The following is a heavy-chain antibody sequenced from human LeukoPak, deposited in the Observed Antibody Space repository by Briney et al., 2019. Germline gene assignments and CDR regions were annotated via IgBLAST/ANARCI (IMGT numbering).Heavy chain of an antibody. CDR1: GGSISSYY. Sequence: PSETLSLTCTVSGGSISSYYWSWIRQPPGEGLEWIGYIYYSGSTNYNPSLKSRVTISVDTSKNQFSLKLSSVTAADTAVYYCARSGGDIVVVPAAMPHYYYYYYGMGVWGQGTTVTVSS. CDR3: ARSGGDIVVVPAAMPHYYYYYYGMGV. D-gene: IGHD2-2*01. CDR2: IYYSGST. J-gene: IGHJ6*02. V-gene: IGHV4-59*08.